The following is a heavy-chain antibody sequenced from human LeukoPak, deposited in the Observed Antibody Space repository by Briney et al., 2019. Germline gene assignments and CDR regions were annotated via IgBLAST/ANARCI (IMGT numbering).Heavy chain of an antibody. CDR1: GDSFGSDSYY. V-gene: IGHV4-30-2*01. CDR2: IYRGRT. Sequence: SETLSLTCTVSGDSFGSDSYYWNWIRQAPGKGPEWIGNIYRGRTRFNPALTRRVTISLDTSKTKVSLSLTSVTAADTARYYCAREGEYGDSYYWGQGILVIVSA. CDR3: AREGEYGDSYY. D-gene: IGHD4-17*01. J-gene: IGHJ4*02.